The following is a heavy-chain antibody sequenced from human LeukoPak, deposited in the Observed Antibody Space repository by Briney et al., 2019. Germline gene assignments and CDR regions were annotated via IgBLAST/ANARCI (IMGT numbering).Heavy chain of an antibody. CDR2: INNDGSGT. J-gene: IGHJ4*02. Sequence: SGGSLRLSCAASGFTFSSYAMSWVRQAPGKGLVWVSRINNDGSGTTYADSVKGRFTISRDNPKNTVFLQMNSLRAEDTAVYYCARDADGPGSLIAYWGQGALVTVSS. V-gene: IGHV3-74*01. CDR1: GFTFSSYA. CDR3: ARDADGPGSLIAY. D-gene: IGHD2-8*01.